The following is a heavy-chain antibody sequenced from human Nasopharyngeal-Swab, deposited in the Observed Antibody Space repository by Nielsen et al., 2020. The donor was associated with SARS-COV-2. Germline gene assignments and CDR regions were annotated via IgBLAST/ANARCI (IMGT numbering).Heavy chain of an antibody. CDR3: ARVGYSSSWPQFDN. D-gene: IGHD6-13*01. CDR1: GFTVSSNF. V-gene: IGHV3-53*01. J-gene: IGHJ4*02. Sequence: GESLKISCAASGFTVSSNFMTWVRQAPGKGLEWVSVIYSDGSTNYADSVKGRFTISRDNSKNTLFLQMNSLRAEDTAVYFCARVGYSSSWPQFDNWGQGTLVTAAS. CDR2: IYSDGST.